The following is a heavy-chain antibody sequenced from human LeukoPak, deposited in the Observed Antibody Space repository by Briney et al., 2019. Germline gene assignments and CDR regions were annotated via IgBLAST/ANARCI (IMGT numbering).Heavy chain of an antibody. J-gene: IGHJ3*02. Sequence: GGSLRLSCAASGFTFSSSAMSWVRQAPGKGLEWVSAISGSGGSTYYADSVKGRFTISRDNSKNTLYLQMNSLRAEDTAVYYCARAKVLWFGEFSLDAFDIWGQGTMVTVSS. CDR2: ISGSGGST. D-gene: IGHD3-10*01. CDR3: ARAKVLWFGEFSLDAFDI. V-gene: IGHV3-23*01. CDR1: GFTFSSSA.